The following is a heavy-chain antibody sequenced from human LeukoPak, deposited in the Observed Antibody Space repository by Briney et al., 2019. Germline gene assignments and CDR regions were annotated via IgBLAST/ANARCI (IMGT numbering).Heavy chain of an antibody. CDR1: GFTFSASD. Sequence: GGSLRLSCAASGFTFSASDMNWVRQTPGKGLEWVSYISSSSSTIYYADSVKGRFTISRDNAKNSLYLQMNSLRAEDTAVYYCARDLFEYSSSSGIDIWGQGTMVTVSS. J-gene: IGHJ3*02. D-gene: IGHD6-6*01. CDR3: ARDLFEYSSSSGIDI. CDR2: ISSSSSTI. V-gene: IGHV3-48*01.